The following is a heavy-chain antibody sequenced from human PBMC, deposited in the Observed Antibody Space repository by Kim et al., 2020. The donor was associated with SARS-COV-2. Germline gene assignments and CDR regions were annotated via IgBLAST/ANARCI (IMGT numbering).Heavy chain of an antibody. V-gene: IGHV4-59*01. J-gene: IGHJ4*02. CDR3: AREAGGDYDVLTGYYRNYYFDI. CDR1: GGSISSYY. Sequence: SETLSLTCTVSGGSISSYYWSWIRQPPGKGLEWIGYIYYTGSTNYNPSLKSRVTISVDTSKNQFSLKLSSVTAADTAVYYCAREAGGDYDVLTGYYRNYYFDIWGQGTLVTVSS. D-gene: IGHD3-9*01. CDR2: IYYTGST.